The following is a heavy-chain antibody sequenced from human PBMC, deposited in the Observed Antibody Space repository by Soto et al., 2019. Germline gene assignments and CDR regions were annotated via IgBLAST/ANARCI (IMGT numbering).Heavy chain of an antibody. J-gene: IGHJ3*01. CDR1: VLSFIDGY. V-gene: IGHV4-34*01. CDR3: AKRQRYGQHNIDAFDV. CDR2: MNHSGDT. Sequence: SETLSLTCAVYVLSFIDGYCTLILQPPVKGLEWIGEMNHSGDTNYNPSLWSRIIISVDTSKNQFSLELSSVTAADTATYFCAKRQRYGQHNIDAFDVWGKGTMVTVSS. D-gene: IGHD1-1*01.